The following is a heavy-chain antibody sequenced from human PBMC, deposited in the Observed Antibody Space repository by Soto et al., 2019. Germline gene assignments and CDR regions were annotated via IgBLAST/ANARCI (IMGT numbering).Heavy chain of an antibody. V-gene: IGHV1-69*01. CDR3: ARGANHGSSWYFWFDP. J-gene: IGHJ5*02. CDR2: NIPLFGTT. Sequence: QVQLVQSGAEVRMPRSSVKVSCKSSGGTFSTYPINWVRHAPGQGLEWIGGNIPLFGTTNYSQKFKGRVTITADETTSTAYMELSRLRAEDAAVYYCARGANHGSSWYFWFDPWGQGTLVTVSS. D-gene: IGHD6-13*01. CDR1: GGTFSTYP.